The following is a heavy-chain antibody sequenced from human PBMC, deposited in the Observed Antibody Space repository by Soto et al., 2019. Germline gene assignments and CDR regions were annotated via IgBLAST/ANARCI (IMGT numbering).Heavy chain of an antibody. J-gene: IGHJ6*02. CDR1: GFNFSSXX. Sequence: EVQLLESGGGLIQPRGSLRLSCAASGFNFSSXXXXXXXXXXXXXXXXXSAISGAVNNTYYTDSVKGRFTISRDNSKXXXXXXXXXXXXXXXXXXXXXXXXXXXXXXXXXXDVWGQGTTVTVSS. CDR3: XXXXXXXXXXXXXXDV. CDR2: ISGAVNNT. V-gene: IGHV3-23*01.